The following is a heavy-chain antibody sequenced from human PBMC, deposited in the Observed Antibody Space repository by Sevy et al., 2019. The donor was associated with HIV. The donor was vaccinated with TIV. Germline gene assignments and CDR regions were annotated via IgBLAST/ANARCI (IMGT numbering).Heavy chain of an antibody. CDR2: IYYDGKT. CDR1: GGSISPYY. V-gene: IGHV4-59*01. D-gene: IGHD7-27*01. CDR3: ARDTDHWGPQYDAFKI. Sequence: SETLSLTCSVSGGSISPYYWSWIRQPPGKGLEWIGYIYYDGKTKYNPSLESRITISVDTSNNHFSLRLRSVTAADTAVYYCARDTDHWGPQYDAFKIWGQGTAVTVSS. J-gene: IGHJ3*02.